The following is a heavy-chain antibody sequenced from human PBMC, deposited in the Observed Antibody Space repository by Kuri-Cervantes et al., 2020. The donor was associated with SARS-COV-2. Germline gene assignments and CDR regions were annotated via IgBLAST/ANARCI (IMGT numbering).Heavy chain of an antibody. CDR3: TRENSIGWAGTR. V-gene: IGHV3-49*04. J-gene: IGHJ4*02. CDR1: GFTFSNAW. CDR2: IRSKAYGGTT. D-gene: IGHD3-10*01. Sequence: GESLKISCAASGFTFSNAWMSWVRQAPGKGLEWVGFIRSKAYGGTTEYAASVKGRFTISRDDSKSIAYLQMNSLKTEDTAVYYCTRENSIGWAGTRWGQGTLVTVSS.